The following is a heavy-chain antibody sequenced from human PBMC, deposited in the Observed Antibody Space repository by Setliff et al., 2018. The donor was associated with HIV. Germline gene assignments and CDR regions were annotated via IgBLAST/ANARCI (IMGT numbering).Heavy chain of an antibody. V-gene: IGHV1-3*01. Sequence: VASVKVSCKAFGYTFSTNAIHWVRQAPGQGLEWMGYINAGDDNTRYSEKFQGRVTITRDTSANTAYMELSSLRSEDTAVYYCEVAGQWGQGTLVTVSS. J-gene: IGHJ4*02. CDR3: EVAGQ. CDR2: INAGDDNT. D-gene: IGHD6-19*01. CDR1: GYTFSTNA.